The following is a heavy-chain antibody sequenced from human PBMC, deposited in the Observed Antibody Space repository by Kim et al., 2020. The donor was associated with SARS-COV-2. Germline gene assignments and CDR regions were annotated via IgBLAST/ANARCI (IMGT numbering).Heavy chain of an antibody. D-gene: IGHD7-27*01. V-gene: IGHV4-34*01. CDR2: INHSGST. J-gene: IGHJ6*03. Sequence: SETLSLTCAVYGGSFSGYYWSWIRQPPGKGLEWIGEINHSGSTNYNPSLKSRVTISVDTSKNQFSLKLSSVTAADTAVYYCARRERQEARGDYYYMDVWGKGTTVTVSS. CDR3: ARRERQEARGDYYYMDV. CDR1: GGSFSGYY.